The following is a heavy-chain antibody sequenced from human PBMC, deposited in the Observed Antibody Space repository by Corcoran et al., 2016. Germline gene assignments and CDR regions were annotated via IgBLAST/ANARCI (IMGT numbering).Heavy chain of an antibody. CDR2: IDTSWST. V-gene: IGHV4-4*07. CDR1: GGSISSYY. D-gene: IGHD6-6*01. CDR3: ARVSSARSMDV. Sequence: QVQLQESGPGLVKPSETLYLTCTVSGGSISSYYRNWIRQPAGKGLEWIGRIDTSWSTNYNPSLKSRFTMSVDTSNNQFSRKLSYVTAADTAVDYCARVSSARSMDVWGQGTTVTVSS. J-gene: IGHJ6*02.